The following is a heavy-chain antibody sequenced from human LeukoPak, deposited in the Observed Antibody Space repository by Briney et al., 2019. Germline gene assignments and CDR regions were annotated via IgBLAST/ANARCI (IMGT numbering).Heavy chain of an antibody. J-gene: IGHJ4*02. CDR3: AKDHIVAY. V-gene: IGHV4-34*01. D-gene: IGHD5-12*01. CDR2: INHSGST. Sequence: SETLSLTCAVYGGSFSGYYWSWIRQPPGKGLEWIGEINHSGSTNYNPSLKSRVTISVDTSKNQFSLKLSSVTAADTAVYYCAKDHIVAYWGQGTLVTVYS. CDR1: GGSFSGYY.